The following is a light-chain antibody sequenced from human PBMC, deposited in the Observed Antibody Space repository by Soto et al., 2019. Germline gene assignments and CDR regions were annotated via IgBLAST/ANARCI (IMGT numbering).Light chain of an antibody. Sequence: QSALTQPASVSGSPGQSITISCTGTSSDIGTYDYVSWYQQHPGKAPKLIIYEVTNRPSGLSNRFSGSKSGSTASLTISGLQAEDEADYYCSSYKSTSIPVVFGGGTKVTVL. J-gene: IGLJ3*02. CDR2: EVT. CDR1: SSDIGTYDY. V-gene: IGLV2-14*01. CDR3: SSYKSTSIPVV.